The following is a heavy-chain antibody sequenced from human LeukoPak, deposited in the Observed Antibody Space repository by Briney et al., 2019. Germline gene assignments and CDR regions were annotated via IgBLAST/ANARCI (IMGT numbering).Heavy chain of an antibody. CDR1: GGSISSGDYS. J-gene: IGHJ4*02. CDR3: ARLYSSSWYGGLY. Sequence: SETLSLTCTVSGGSISSGDYSWSWIRQPPGKGLEWIGYIYHSGSTYYNPSLKSRVTISVDRSKNQFSLKLSSVTAADTAVYYCARLYSSSWYGGLYWGQGTLVTVSS. D-gene: IGHD6-13*01. CDR2: IYHSGST. V-gene: IGHV4-30-2*01.